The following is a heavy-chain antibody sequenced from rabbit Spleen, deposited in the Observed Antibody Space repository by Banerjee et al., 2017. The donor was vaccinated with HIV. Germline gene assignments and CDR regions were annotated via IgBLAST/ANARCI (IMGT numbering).Heavy chain of an antibody. CDR2: INAATGKP. V-gene: IGHV1S45*01. D-gene: IGHD1-1*01. CDR3: ARDLPGVIGWNFNL. J-gene: IGHJ4*01. CDR1: GFSFGDRDV. Sequence: QEQLVESGGGLVQPTGSLTLTCKASGFSFGDRDVMCWVRQAPGKGLEWIACINAATGKPVYATWAKGRFTISRTSSTTVTLRMTSLTAADRAAYFCARDLPGVIGWNFNLWGPGTLVTVS.